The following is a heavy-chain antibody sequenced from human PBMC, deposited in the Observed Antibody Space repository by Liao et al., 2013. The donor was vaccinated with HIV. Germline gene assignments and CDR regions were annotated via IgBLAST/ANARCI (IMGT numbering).Heavy chain of an antibody. V-gene: IGHV4-61*02. CDR3: ARDYNDRKEFFPLDS. Sequence: QLQLQESGPGLVKPSETLSLTCSVSGASVSSSSYYWGWIRQPAGKGLEWLGRIYTSGSTNYNPSLKSRVTMSIDTSRNQFSLRLNPVTAADTAVYYCARDYNDRKEFFPLDSWGQGTLVTVSS. J-gene: IGHJ4*02. CDR2: IYTSGST. CDR1: GASVSSSSYY. D-gene: IGHD3-16*01.